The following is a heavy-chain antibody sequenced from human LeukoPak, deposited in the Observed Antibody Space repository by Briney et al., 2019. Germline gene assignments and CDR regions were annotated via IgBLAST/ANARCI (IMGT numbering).Heavy chain of an antibody. V-gene: IGHV4-59*11. J-gene: IGHJ6*03. CDR1: GGSISSHY. D-gene: IGHD2-21*01. CDR3: ARVFVYYYMDV. CDR2: IYYSGST. Sequence: PSETLSLTCTVSGGSISSHYWSWIRQPPGKGLEWIGYIYYSGSTNYNPSLKSRVTISVDTSKNQFSLKLSSVTAADTAVYYCARVFVYYYMDVWGKETTVTVSS.